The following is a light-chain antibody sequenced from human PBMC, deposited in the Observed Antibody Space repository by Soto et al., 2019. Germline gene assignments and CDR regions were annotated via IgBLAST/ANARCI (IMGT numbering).Light chain of an antibody. CDR2: DAA. CDR1: QSASIS. Sequence: EIVLTQSPATLSLSPGERATLSCRASQSASISLAWYQQKPGPAPRPLIYDAANRATGIPARFSGSGSGTDFTLTISSLEPEDFAVYYCQQRHNWTPLTFGQGTRLEIK. V-gene: IGKV3-11*01. J-gene: IGKJ5*01. CDR3: QQRHNWTPLT.